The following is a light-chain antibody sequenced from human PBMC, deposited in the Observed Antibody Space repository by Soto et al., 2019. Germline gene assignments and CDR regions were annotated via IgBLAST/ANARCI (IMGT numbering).Light chain of an antibody. CDR2: DVT. CDR1: TSDVGGYNY. V-gene: IGLV2-14*01. CDR3: NSYGGSNTVA. Sequence: SALTQPASVSGSPGQSITISCTGTTSDVGGYNYVSWYQHHPGKAPKLIIYDVTNRPSGVSNRFSGSKSGNTASLTISGLQADDEADYYCNSYGGSNTVAFGGGTKLTVL. J-gene: IGLJ3*02.